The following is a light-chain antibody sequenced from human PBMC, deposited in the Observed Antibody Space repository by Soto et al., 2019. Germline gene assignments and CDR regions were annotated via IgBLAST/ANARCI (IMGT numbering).Light chain of an antibody. V-gene: IGKV3-20*01. Sequence: EIVLTQSPGTLSLSPGERATLSCRASERIGSNYLAWYQQKPGQAPRLLIYGASTRAAGTPDRFSGSGSGTDFSLTTSRQEPENLARFYCQQYSRSLPWTFGQGTKVEI. CDR3: QQYSRSLPWT. CDR2: GAS. J-gene: IGKJ1*01. CDR1: ERIGSNY.